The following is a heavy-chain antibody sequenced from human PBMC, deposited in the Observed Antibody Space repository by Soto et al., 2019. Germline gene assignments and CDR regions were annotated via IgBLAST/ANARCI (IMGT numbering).Heavy chain of an antibody. J-gene: IGHJ4*02. CDR2: ISSNGGST. V-gene: IGHV3-64*01. D-gene: IGHD6-19*01. Sequence: EVQLVESGGGLVQPGGSLRLSCAASGFTFTSYAMHWVRQAPGKGLEYVSAISSNGGSTYYANSVKGRFTISRDNSKNTLYLQMGSLRAEDMAVYYCARQWLDSYYFDYWGQGTLVPVSS. CDR3: ARQWLDSYYFDY. CDR1: GFTFTSYA.